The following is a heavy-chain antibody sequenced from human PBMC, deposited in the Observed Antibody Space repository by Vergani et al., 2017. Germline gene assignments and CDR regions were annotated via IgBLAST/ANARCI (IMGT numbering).Heavy chain of an antibody. CDR2: IDPSDSYT. CDR3: ARQVAVAGKWWGPYYYYCMDV. V-gene: IGHV5-10-1*01. J-gene: IGHJ6*02. Sequence: EVQLVQSGAEVKKPGESLRISCKGSGYSFTSYWISWVRQMPGKGLEWMGRIDPSDSYTNYSPSFQGHVTISADKSISTAYPQWSSLKASDTAMYYCARQVAVAGKWWGPYYYYCMDVWGQGTTVTVSS. CDR1: GYSFTSYW. D-gene: IGHD6-19*01.